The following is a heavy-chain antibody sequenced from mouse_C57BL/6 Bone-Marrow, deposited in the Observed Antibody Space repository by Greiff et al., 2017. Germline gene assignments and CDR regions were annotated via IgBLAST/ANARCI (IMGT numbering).Heavy chain of an antibody. CDR3: ARHDFFAY. D-gene: IGHD2-13*01. CDR1: GFTFSDYY. Sequence: EVQGVESGGGLVQPGGSLKLSCAASGFTFSDYYMYWVRQTPEKRLEWVAYISNGGGSTYYPDTVKGRFTISRDNAKNTLYLQMSRLKSEDTAMYYCARHDFFAYWGQGTLVTVSA. V-gene: IGHV5-12*01. J-gene: IGHJ3*01. CDR2: ISNGGGST.